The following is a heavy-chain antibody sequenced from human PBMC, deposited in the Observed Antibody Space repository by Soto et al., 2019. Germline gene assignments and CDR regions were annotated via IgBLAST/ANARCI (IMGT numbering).Heavy chain of an antibody. V-gene: IGHV1-2*02. CDR1: GDSFNDYY. Sequence: VQLAQSGDEVKKPGASVKVSCKTSGDSFNDYYIHWVRQAPGQGLEWMGWINPNGGATKYAQKFQGRVTVTRDTSIRTVYMELSSLRSDDTAVYYCARESGGATATLDYYYFYMDVWGKGTTVTVSS. CDR2: INPNGGAT. J-gene: IGHJ6*03. CDR3: ARESGGATATLDYYYFYMDV. D-gene: IGHD5-12*01.